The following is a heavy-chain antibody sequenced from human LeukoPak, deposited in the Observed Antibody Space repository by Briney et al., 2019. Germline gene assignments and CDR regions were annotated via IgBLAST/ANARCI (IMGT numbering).Heavy chain of an antibody. D-gene: IGHD1-1*01. Sequence: SETLSLTCTVSGGSISSYYWNWIRQPPGKGLEWIGYIYYSGSTNYNPSLKSRVTISVDTSKNKFSLKLSSVTAADTAVYYCARHGTSGTNLNRFAPWGQGTLVTVSS. CDR1: GGSISSYY. J-gene: IGHJ5*02. V-gene: IGHV4-59*01. CDR2: IYYSGST. CDR3: ARHGTSGTNLNRFAP.